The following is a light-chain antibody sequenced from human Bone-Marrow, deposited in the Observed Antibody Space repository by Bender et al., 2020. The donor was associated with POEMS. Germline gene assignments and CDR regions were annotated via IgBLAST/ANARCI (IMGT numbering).Light chain of an antibody. J-gene: IGLJ3*02. CDR3: SSHAGSNNWV. CDR2: AVT. V-gene: IGLV1-40*01. CDR1: SSNIGAGYA. Sequence: QSVLTQPPSVSGAPGQRVTISCTGSSSNIGAGYAVHWYQQLPGAAPKLIIFAVTKRPSGVPDRFSGSKSGNTASLTVSGLQAEDEADYFCSSHAGSNNWVFGGGTKLTVL.